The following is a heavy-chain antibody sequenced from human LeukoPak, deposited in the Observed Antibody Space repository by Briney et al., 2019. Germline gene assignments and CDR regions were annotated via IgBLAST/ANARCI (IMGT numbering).Heavy chain of an antibody. Sequence: GASVKVSYKASGYTFTSYDINWVRQATGQGLEWMGWMNANSGNTGYAQKFQGRVTMTRSTSISTAYMELSSLRSDDTAVYYCARGASRSFDYWGQGTLVTVSS. J-gene: IGHJ4*02. V-gene: IGHV1-8*01. CDR2: MNANSGNT. CDR1: GYTFTSYD. CDR3: ARGASRSFDY.